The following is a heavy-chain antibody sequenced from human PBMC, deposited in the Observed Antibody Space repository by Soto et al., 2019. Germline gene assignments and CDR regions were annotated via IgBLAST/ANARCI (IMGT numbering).Heavy chain of an antibody. CDR3: ARANWYSEY. V-gene: IGHV4-31*03. CDR1: GGSISTGGHF. J-gene: IGHJ4*02. Sequence: SDTLSLTCTVSGGSISTGGHFWSGIRQHPGKGLEWIGYIYYSGTTHYNSSLKSRVIISVDTSKNQFSLNLTSVTAADTAVYYGARANWYSEYWGQGTLVTVSS. CDR2: IYYSGTT. D-gene: IGHD7-27*01.